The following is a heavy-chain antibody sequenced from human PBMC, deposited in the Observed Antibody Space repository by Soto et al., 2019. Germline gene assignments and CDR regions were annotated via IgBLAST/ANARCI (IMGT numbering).Heavy chain of an antibody. CDR2: IIPIFGTT. CDR1: GGIFSDYA. V-gene: IGHV1-69*01. Sequence: QVQLVQSGAEVRRPGSSVKVSFKTSGGIFSDYALSWVRQAPGQGLEWMGRIIPIFGTTIYAQKFHGRVTITADEPTSTAFMELSSLRSEDTAVYYCARQMNRGVIFDYWGQGTLVTVSS. CDR3: ARQMNRGVIFDY. J-gene: IGHJ4*02. D-gene: IGHD3-10*01.